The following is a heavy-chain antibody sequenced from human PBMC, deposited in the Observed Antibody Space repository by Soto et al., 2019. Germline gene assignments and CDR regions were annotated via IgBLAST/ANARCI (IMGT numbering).Heavy chain of an antibody. CDR2: ISGSGGSR. CDR1: GFTFGIYA. D-gene: IGHD6-13*01. J-gene: IGHJ4*02. V-gene: IGHV3-23*01. Sequence: GGSLRLSCAASGFTFGIYAMSWVRQAPGKGLEWVSSISGSGGSRYYAHSVKGRFTISRDKTKNTLDLQMNSLRAEDTAVYHCARVAPEYSSTPRRFDFWGQGTLVTVSS. CDR3: ARVAPEYSSTPRRFDF.